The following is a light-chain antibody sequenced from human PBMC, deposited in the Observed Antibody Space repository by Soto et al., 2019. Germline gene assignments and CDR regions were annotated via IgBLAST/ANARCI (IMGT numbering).Light chain of an antibody. CDR3: QQHYNGTLT. Sequence: EIVMTQSPATLSVSPVERATRSCRASQSINRNLAWYQQKPGQAPRVIMYGASTRATGVPARFSGGGSGTEFPITIIRLQSEDFAVYYCQQHYNGTLTFGGGTKGEIK. CDR2: GAS. V-gene: IGKV3-15*01. J-gene: IGKJ4*01. CDR1: QSINRN.